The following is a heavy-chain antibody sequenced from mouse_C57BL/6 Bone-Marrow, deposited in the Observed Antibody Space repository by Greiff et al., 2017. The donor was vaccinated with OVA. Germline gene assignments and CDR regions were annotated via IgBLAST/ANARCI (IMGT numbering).Heavy chain of an antibody. CDR3: ARISNYLYYYAMDY. Sequence: QVQLQQSGAELMKPGASVKLSCTATGYTFTGYWIEWVKQRPGHGLEWIGEILPGSGSTNYNEKFKGKATFTADTASNTAYMQLSSLTTEDSAIYYGARISNYLYYYAMDYWGQGTSVTVSS. V-gene: IGHV1-9*01. CDR2: ILPGSGST. D-gene: IGHD2-5*01. J-gene: IGHJ4*01. CDR1: GYTFTGYW.